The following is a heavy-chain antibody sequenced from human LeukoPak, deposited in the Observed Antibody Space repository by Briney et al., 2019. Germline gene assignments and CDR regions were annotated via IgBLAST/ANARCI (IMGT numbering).Heavy chain of an antibody. Sequence: GASVKVSCKASGYTFTRFGISWVRQAPGQGLEWMGWISGYNDNPHYAQSFQGRVTMTTDTSSSTAYMELRSPGSDDTAVYYCARVGRDCRDTRCTWSDWLDPWGQGTLVTVSS. CDR1: GYTFTRFG. D-gene: IGHD2-2*01. CDR2: ISGYNDNP. V-gene: IGHV1-18*01. J-gene: IGHJ5*02. CDR3: ARVGRDCRDTRCTWSDWLDP.